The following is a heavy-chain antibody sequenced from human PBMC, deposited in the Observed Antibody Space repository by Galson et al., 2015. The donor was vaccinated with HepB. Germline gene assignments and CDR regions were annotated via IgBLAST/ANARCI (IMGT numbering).Heavy chain of an antibody. J-gene: IGHJ4*02. V-gene: IGHV4-39*01. Sequence: GSISSSIYYWGWIRQPPGKGLEWIGSIYYSGSTDYNPSLKSRVTISVDTSKNQFSLKVNSVTAADTAVYYCARQWGGYCSGGSCYPITDWGQGTLVTVSS. CDR1: GSISSSIYY. D-gene: IGHD2-15*01. CDR2: IYYSGST. CDR3: ARQWGGYCSGGSCYPITD.